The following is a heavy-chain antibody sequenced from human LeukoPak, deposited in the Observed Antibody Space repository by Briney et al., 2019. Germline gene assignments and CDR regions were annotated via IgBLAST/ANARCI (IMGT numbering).Heavy chain of an antibody. CDR2: IRYDGSNK. CDR1: GFTFSSYG. V-gene: IGHV3-30*02. D-gene: IGHD6-19*01. J-gene: IGHJ6*02. CDR3: ARAGAVDSGYSSGWYYRSRYYYYGMDV. Sequence: GGSLRLSCAASGFTFSSYGMHWVRQAPGKGLEWVAFIRYDGSNKYYADSVKGRFTISRDNSKNALYLQMNSLRAEDTAVYYCARAGAVDSGYSSGWYYRSRYYYYGMDVWGQGTTVTVSS.